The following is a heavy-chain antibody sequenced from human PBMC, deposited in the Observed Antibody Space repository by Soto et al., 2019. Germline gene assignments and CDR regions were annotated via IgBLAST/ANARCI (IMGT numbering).Heavy chain of an antibody. CDR3: ARSRDNYNFLDY. CDR2: SSNSGTFP. V-gene: IGHV3-11*03. CDR1: GFSISDHY. D-gene: IGHD3-3*01. Sequence: PGGSLRLSCAASGFSISDHYMSWIRQAPGKGLEWVSYSSNSGTFPKYADSVKGRFSISRDNAKNSLYLEINSLRGEDTAIYYCARSRDNYNFLDYWGQGTQVNLSS. J-gene: IGHJ4*02.